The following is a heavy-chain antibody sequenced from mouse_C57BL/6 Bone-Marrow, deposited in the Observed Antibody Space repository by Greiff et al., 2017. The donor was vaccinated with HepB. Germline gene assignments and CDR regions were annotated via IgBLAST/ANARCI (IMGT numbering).Heavy chain of an antibody. CDR1: GFTFSDYG. CDR3: ASLPDGRYFDV. J-gene: IGHJ1*03. Sequence: DVMLVESGGGLVQPGGSLKLSCAASGFTFSDYGMAWVRQAPRKGPEWVAFISNLAYSIYYADTVTGRFTISRENAKNTLYLEMSSLRSEDTAMYYCASLPDGRYFDVGGTGTTVTVSS. CDR2: ISNLAYSI. D-gene: IGHD2-3*01. V-gene: IGHV5-15*01.